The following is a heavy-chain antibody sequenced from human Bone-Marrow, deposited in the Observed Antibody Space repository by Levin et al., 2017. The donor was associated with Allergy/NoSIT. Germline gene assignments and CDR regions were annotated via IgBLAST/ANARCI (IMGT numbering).Heavy chain of an antibody. J-gene: IGHJ6*03. D-gene: IGHD2-15*01. CDR3: ARGGSGYCAGGSCFRSSFYYYYLDV. CDR1: GGSFSASY. Sequence: QSQTLSLTCAIYGGSFSASYWSWIRQAPGKGLEWIGEINHSGNTNYNPSLKNRVTISIDSSKNQFSLKLTSATAADTAVYYCARGGSGYCAGGSCFRSSFYYYYLDVWGKGTTVTVSS. CDR2: INHSGNT. V-gene: IGHV4-34*01.